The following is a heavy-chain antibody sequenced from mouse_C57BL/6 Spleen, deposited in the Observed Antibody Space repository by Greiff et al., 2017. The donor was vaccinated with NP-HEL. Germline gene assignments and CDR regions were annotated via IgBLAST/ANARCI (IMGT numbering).Heavy chain of an antibody. CDR3: ARDGYYEFAY. V-gene: IGHV3-6*01. Sequence: EVHLVESGPGLVKPSQSLSLTCSVTGYSITSGYYWNWIRQFPGNKLEWMGYISYDGSNNYNPSLKNRISITRDTSKNQFFLKLNSVTTEDTATYYCARDGYYEFAYWGQGTLVTVSA. J-gene: IGHJ3*01. D-gene: IGHD2-3*01. CDR1: GYSITSGYY. CDR2: ISYDGSN.